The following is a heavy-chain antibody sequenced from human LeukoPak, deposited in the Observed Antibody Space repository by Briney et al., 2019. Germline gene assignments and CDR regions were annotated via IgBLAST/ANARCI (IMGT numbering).Heavy chain of an antibody. CDR2: ISAHNDNT. Sequence: ASVKVSCKASGYTFPSYGISWVQQAPGQGLEWMGWISAHNDNTHYAQKFQGRVTMTTDTSTSTAYMELRSLRYDDTAVYYCARTEWLKPFDYWGQGTQVTVS. J-gene: IGHJ4*02. V-gene: IGHV1-18*01. D-gene: IGHD5-12*01. CDR3: ARTEWLKPFDY. CDR1: GYTFPSYG.